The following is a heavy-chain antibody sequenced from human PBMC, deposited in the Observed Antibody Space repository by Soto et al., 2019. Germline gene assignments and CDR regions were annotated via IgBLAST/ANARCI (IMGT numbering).Heavy chain of an antibody. D-gene: IGHD2-15*01. CDR2: ISWDGGST. J-gene: IGHJ6*02. CDR1: GFTFDDYT. Sequence: GGSLRLSCAASGFTFDDYTMHWVRQAPGKGLEWVSLISWDGGSTYYADSVKGRFTISRDNSKNSLYLQMNSLRTEDTALYYCAEDLHCSGGSCYYYYGMDVWGQGTTVTVSS. CDR3: AEDLHCSGGSCYYYYGMDV. V-gene: IGHV3-43*01.